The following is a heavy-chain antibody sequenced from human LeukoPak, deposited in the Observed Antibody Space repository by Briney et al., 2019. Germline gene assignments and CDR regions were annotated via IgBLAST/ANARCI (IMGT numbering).Heavy chain of an antibody. CDR2: IFYVGDT. J-gene: IGHJ5*02. D-gene: IGHD3-22*01. CDR3: ARSDSSRYGRLDP. Sequence: SETLSLTCTVSGGSITSSSYYWAWIRQPPGKGLEWIGSIFYVGDTYYNPSLESRITISVDTSRNQFSLKLYSVTAADTAVYYCARSDSSRYGRLDPWGRGTLVTVSS. CDR1: GGSITSSSYY. V-gene: IGHV4-39*01.